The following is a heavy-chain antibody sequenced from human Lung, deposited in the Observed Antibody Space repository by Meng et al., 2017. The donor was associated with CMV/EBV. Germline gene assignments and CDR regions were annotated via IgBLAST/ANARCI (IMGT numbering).Heavy chain of an antibody. D-gene: IGHD6-13*01. CDR2: ISGYNGNT. CDR1: GYAFSNYG. J-gene: IGHJ5*02. V-gene: IGHV1-18*01. Sequence: ASXXVSXKAYGYAFSNYGVTWVRQAPGQGPEWMGWISGYNGNTKYAQKFQGRVTMTADTSTSTVYMELRSLTSDDTAVYYCARDAYFNTWYPNWFDPWGHGTXVTVSS. CDR3: ARDAYFNTWYPNWFDP.